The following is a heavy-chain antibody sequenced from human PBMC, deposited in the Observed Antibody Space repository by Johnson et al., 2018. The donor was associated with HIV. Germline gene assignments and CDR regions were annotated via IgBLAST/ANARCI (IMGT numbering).Heavy chain of an antibody. Sequence: QVQLVESGGGVVQPGGSLRLSCAASGFTFSNYAMHWVRQAPGKGLEWVAFIRYDGSNEYYADSVKGRFTISRDNAKNTLYLQMDSLRAEDTAVYYCARSLIAAADAFDIWGQGTMVTVSS. CDR2: IRYDGSNE. CDR3: ARSLIAAADAFDI. CDR1: GFTFSNYA. D-gene: IGHD6-13*01. J-gene: IGHJ3*02. V-gene: IGHV3-30*02.